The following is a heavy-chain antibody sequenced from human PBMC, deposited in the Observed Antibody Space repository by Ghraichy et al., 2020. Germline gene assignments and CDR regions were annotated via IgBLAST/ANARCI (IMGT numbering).Heavy chain of an antibody. D-gene: IGHD6-13*01. CDR3: ARDPLISSSWYESDY. J-gene: IGHJ4*02. CDR2: IYTSGST. V-gene: IGHV4-4*07. CDR1: GGSISSYY. Sequence: SQTLSLTCTVSGGSISSYYWSWIRQPAGKGLEWIGRIYTSGSTNYNPSLKSRVTMSVDTSKNQFSLKLSSVTAADTAVYYCARDPLISSSWYESDYWGQGTLVTVSS.